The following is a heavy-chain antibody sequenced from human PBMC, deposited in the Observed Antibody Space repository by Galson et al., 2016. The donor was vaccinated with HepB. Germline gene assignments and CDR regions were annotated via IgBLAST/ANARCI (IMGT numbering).Heavy chain of an antibody. J-gene: IGHJ6*04. Sequence: SLRLSCAASGFSFSDYYMNWIRQAPGKGLEWVSYISSSGSAEKYADSVQGRFTISRDNAKNSMYLQTNSLRVEDTAVYYCARDRSNYAGPYYGLDVWGEGTTVTVSS. D-gene: IGHD4-11*01. CDR1: GFSFSDYY. CDR2: ISSSGSAE. V-gene: IGHV3-11*01. CDR3: ARDRSNYAGPYYGLDV.